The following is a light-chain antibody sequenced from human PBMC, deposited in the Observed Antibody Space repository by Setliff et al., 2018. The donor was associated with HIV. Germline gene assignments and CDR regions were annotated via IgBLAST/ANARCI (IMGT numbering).Light chain of an antibody. V-gene: IGLV2-11*01. CDR2: DVS. J-gene: IGLJ1*01. CDR3: CSYTGSYTLGV. CDR1: SSDVGGYNY. Sequence: QSVLTQPRSVSGSPGQSVTISCTGTSSDVGGYNYVSWYQQHPGKAPKLMIYDVSKWPSGVPDRFSGSKSGNTAPLTISGLQAEDEADYYCCSYTGSYTLGVFGTGTKVTVL.